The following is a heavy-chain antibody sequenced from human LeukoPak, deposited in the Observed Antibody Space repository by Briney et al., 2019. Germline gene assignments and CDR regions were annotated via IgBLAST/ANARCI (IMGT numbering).Heavy chain of an antibody. CDR2: INPNSGGT. Sequence: ASVKVSCKASGYTFTGYYMHWVRQAPGQGLEWMGWINPNSGGTNYAQKLQGRVTMTTDTSTSTAYMELRSLRSDDTAVYYCARDLYYYDSSGYLDYWGQGTLVTVSS. CDR1: GYTFTGYY. D-gene: IGHD3-22*01. J-gene: IGHJ4*02. V-gene: IGHV1-2*02. CDR3: ARDLYYYDSSGYLDY.